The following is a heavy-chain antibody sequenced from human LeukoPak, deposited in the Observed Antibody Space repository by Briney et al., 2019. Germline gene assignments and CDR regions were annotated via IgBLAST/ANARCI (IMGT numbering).Heavy chain of an antibody. Sequence: PGGSLRLSCAASGFTFSSYAMHWVRQAPGKGLEWVSSISSSSSYIYYADSVKGRFTISRDNAKNSLYLQMNSLRAEDTAVYYCARDPVVVVPAAINYMDVWGKGTTVTVSS. V-gene: IGHV3-21*01. D-gene: IGHD2-2*01. J-gene: IGHJ6*03. CDR2: ISSSSSYI. CDR3: ARDPVVVVPAAINYMDV. CDR1: GFTFSSYA.